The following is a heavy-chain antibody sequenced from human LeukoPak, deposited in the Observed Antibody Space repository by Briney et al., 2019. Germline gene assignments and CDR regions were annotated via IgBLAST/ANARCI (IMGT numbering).Heavy chain of an antibody. CDR3: ATDQGYSGYDP. CDR2: INSDGSST. Sequence: GGSLRLSCAASGFTFSSYWMHWVRQARGKGLVWVSRINSDGSSTSYADSVKGRFTISRDNAKNTLYLQMNSLRAEDTAVYYCATDQGYSGYDPWGQGTLVTVSS. J-gene: IGHJ5*02. V-gene: IGHV3-74*01. D-gene: IGHD5-12*01. CDR1: GFTFSSYW.